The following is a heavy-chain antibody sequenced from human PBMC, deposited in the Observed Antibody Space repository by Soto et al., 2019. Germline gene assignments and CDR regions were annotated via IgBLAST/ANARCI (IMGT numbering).Heavy chain of an antibody. Sequence: SVKVSCKASGGTFSSYTISWVRQAPGQGLEWMGRIIPILGIANYAQKFQGRVTITADKSTSTAYMELSSLRSEDTAVYYCARGPRQDIVVVPAAMAENAFDIWGQGTMVTVSS. CDR1: GGTFSSYT. V-gene: IGHV1-69*02. D-gene: IGHD2-2*01. CDR2: IIPILGIA. J-gene: IGHJ3*02. CDR3: ARGPRQDIVVVPAAMAENAFDI.